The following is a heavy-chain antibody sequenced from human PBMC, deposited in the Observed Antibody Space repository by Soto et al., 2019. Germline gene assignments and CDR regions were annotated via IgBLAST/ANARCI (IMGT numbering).Heavy chain of an antibody. CDR1: GFSFSVFG. CDR2: ISNDGSKR. J-gene: IGHJ5*02. Sequence: PGGSLRLSCVASGFSFSVFGMHWVRQLPGKGLEWVAVISNDGSKRYYIDSVEGRFTISRDDSKNTLYLQVDSLRVDDTAVYYCAKDKVPYFDYWSRQRWFDPWGQGTPVTVSS. CDR3: AKDKVPYFDYWSRQRWFDP. V-gene: IGHV3-30*18. D-gene: IGHD3-3*01.